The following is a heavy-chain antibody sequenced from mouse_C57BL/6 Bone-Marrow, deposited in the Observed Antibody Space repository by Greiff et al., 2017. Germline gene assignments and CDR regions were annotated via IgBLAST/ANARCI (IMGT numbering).Heavy chain of an antibody. CDR3: SSFDGNYFDF. CDR1: GFNIKDDY. CDR2: IDPEIGDT. D-gene: IGHD2-3*01. V-gene: IGHV14-4*01. Sequence: VQLQQSGAELVRPGASVKLSCTASGFNIKDDYIHWVKQRPEQGLEWIGWIDPEIGDTAYASQFQGKATITSDTSSNTAYLQLSSLTSEDTAVYYCSSFDGNYFDFWGQGTPLTVAS. J-gene: IGHJ2*01.